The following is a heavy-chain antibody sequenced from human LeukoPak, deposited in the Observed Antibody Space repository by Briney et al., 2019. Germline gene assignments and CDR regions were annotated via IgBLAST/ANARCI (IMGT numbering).Heavy chain of an antibody. CDR3: ARGVSDIVVVPAAPDAFDI. Sequence: AAATVFCMAAGYSFTSEGISWGRQAPGKGLEWMGWISAYNGNTNYAQKLQGRVTINTDTSTRTAYMELRSLRSDDTAVYYCARGVSDIVVVPAAPDAFDIWGQGTMVTVSS. V-gene: IGHV1-18*01. CDR2: ISAYNGNT. CDR1: GYSFTSEG. J-gene: IGHJ3*02. D-gene: IGHD2-2*01.